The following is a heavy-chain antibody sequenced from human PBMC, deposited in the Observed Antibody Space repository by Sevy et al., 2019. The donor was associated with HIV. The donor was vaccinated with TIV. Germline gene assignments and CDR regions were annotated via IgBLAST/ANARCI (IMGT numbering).Heavy chain of an antibody. J-gene: IGHJ4*02. V-gene: IGHV3-7*01. Sequence: GGSLRLSCAASGFTFSTYWMSWDRQAPGKGLEWVANIKQDGSDKNYMDSVKGRFTISRDNAKNSLYLQMSSLRAEDTAVYYCATLSSPMPNSGWYDFFDHWGQGTLVTVSS. CDR3: ATLSSPMPNSGWYDFFDH. CDR2: IKQDGSDK. D-gene: IGHD6-19*01. CDR1: GFTFSTYW.